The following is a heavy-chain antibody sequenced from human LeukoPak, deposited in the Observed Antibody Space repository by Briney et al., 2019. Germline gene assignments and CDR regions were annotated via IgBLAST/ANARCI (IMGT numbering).Heavy chain of an antibody. J-gene: IGHJ6*03. V-gene: IGHV3-48*01. Sequence: GGSLRLSCAASGFTFRIFGLNWVRQAPGKGPEWVSYIDARSGITYYADSVQGRFTISRDNARDSLYLQMNNLRVEDTAVYYCARDPARPPGYYMDVWGRGTTVTVSS. CDR2: IDARSGIT. CDR1: GFTFRIFG. D-gene: IGHD6-6*01. CDR3: ARDPARPPGYYMDV.